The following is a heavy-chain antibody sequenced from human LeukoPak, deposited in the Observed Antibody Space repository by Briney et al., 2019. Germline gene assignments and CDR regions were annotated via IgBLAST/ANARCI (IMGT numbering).Heavy chain of an antibody. CDR2: ISWDGGST. J-gene: IGHJ6*02. CDR3: AKETTSGYYYYGMDV. V-gene: IGHV3-43*01. D-gene: IGHD6-19*01. CDR1: GFTFDDYT. Sequence: GGSLRLSCAASGFTFDDYTMHWVRQAPGKGLEWVSLISWDGGSTYYADSVKGRFTISRDNSKNSLYLQMNSLRTEDTALYYCAKETTSGYYYYGMDVWGQGTTVTVSS.